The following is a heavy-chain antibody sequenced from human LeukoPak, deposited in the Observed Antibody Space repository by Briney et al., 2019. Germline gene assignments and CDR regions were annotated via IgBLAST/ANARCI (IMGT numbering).Heavy chain of an antibody. Sequence: GESLKISCKGSGYSFTSYWIGWVRQMPGKGLEWMGIIYPGDSDTRYSPSFQGQVTISADKPISTAYLQWSSLRASDTAMYYCARFVSHDESIAARHVDYWGQGTLVTVSS. D-gene: IGHD6-6*01. CDR1: GYSFTSYW. J-gene: IGHJ4*02. V-gene: IGHV5-51*01. CDR3: ARFVSHDESIAARHVDY. CDR2: IYPGDSDT.